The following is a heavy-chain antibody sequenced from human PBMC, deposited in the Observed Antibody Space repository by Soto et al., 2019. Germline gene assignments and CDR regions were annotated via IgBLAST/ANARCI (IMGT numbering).Heavy chain of an antibody. Sequence: QVHLVQSGAEVKRPGSSVKVSCKASGGTFSFYSIGWVRQAPGQGLEWMGRIISAFASSNSAQKFRGRVSMTADESTGTAYMDLTSLTSEDTGVYYCVVYCSGGTCSGPPYGLGVWGAGTTVVVSS. CDR3: VVYCSGGTCSGPPYGLGV. CDR1: GGTFSFYS. CDR2: IISAFASS. V-gene: IGHV1-69*18. J-gene: IGHJ6*04. D-gene: IGHD2-15*01.